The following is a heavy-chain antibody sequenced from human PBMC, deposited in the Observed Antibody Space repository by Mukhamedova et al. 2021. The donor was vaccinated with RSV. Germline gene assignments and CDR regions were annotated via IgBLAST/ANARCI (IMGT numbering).Heavy chain of an antibody. V-gene: IGHV3-7*01. J-gene: IGHJ4*02. CDR3: ARPGSYCSGGGSCFPFGY. D-gene: IGHD2-15*01. CDR2: INQDGSET. Sequence: WVRQAPGKGLEWLANINQDGSETKYVDSVKGRFTISRDNAKNSLYLQMNNLRAEDSAVYYCARPGSYCSGGGSCFPFGYRGQGTL.